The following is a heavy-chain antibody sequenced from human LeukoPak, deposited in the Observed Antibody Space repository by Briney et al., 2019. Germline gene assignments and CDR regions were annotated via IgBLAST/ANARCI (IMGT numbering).Heavy chain of an antibody. Sequence: ASVKVSCKASGYTFTSYGISWVRQAPRQGLEWMGWINPNSGGTNYAQKFQGRVTMTRDTSISTAYMELSRLRSDDTAVYYCARANDFWSGPLYYFDYWGQGTLVTVSS. J-gene: IGHJ4*02. V-gene: IGHV1-2*02. CDR2: INPNSGGT. CDR1: GYTFTSYG. D-gene: IGHD3-3*01. CDR3: ARANDFWSGPLYYFDY.